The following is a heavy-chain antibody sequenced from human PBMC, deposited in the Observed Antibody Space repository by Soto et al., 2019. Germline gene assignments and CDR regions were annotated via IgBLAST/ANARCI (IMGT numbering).Heavy chain of an antibody. D-gene: IGHD6-19*01. CDR2: TYYRSKWYN. CDR3: AREEESRVVAVAPHAFDI. Sequence: QVQLQQSGPGLVKPSQTLSLTCAISGDSVSSNSAAWNWIRQSPSRGLEWLGRTYYRSKWYNDYAVSVKSRITINPDTSKNQFSLQLNSVTPEDTAVYYCAREEESRVVAVAPHAFDIWGQGTMVTVSS. CDR1: GDSVSSNSAA. J-gene: IGHJ3*02. V-gene: IGHV6-1*01.